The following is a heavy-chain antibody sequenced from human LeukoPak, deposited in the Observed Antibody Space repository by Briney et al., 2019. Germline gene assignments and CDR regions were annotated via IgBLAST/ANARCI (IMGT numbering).Heavy chain of an antibody. CDR3: ARERAPIEN. V-gene: IGHV3-66*01. D-gene: IGHD2/OR15-2a*01. J-gene: IGHJ4*02. CDR1: GFTVSSSY. CDR2: IYSGGNT. Sequence: PGGSLRLSCAASGFTVSSSYMNWVRQAPGKGLEWVSVIYSGGNTYYAESVKGRFSISRDNSKNTLYLQMSSLRAEDTAVYYGARERAPIENWGQGTLVTVSS.